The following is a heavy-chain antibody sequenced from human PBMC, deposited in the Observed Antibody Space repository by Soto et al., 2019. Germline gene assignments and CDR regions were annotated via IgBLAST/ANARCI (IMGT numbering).Heavy chain of an antibody. CDR3: ARARVAYFFDY. CDR2: INDSGSA. J-gene: IGHJ4*01. V-gene: IGHV4-34*01. D-gene: IGHD3-3*01. Sequence: SETLSLTCGVSGGSFSGYFWSWIRQSPGKGLAWIGEINDSGSAKYTPSLKSRVTISLDTSKNQFSLTLRSVTAADTAVYYCARARVAYFFDYWGHGTLVTVSS. CDR1: GGSFSGYF.